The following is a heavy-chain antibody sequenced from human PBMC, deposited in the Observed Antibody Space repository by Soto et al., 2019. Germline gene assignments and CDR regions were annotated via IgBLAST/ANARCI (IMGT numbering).Heavy chain of an antibody. CDR3: VKGGWYGSSSPSDR. CDR2: LSYDGIAQ. J-gene: IGHJ5*02. Sequence: VQLVESGGDLVQPGGSLRLSCAASGFTFSNYWMHWVRQAPGKGLEWVAVLSYDGIAQYYADSVKGRFTISRDNSKNTLYLQMNSLRVEDTALYYCVKGGWYGSSSPSDRWGQGTLVTVSS. D-gene: IGHD6-6*01. CDR1: GFTFSNYW. V-gene: IGHV3-30*18.